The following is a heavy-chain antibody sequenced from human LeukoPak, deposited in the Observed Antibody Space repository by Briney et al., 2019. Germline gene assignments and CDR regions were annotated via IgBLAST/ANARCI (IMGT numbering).Heavy chain of an antibody. V-gene: IGHV3-7*01. CDR3: ARDRGYYVFDN. J-gene: IGHJ4*02. Sequence: SGGSLRLSCAASGFTFSNYWMTWVRQAPGKGLEWVAHVKPDGSEKSYVDSVKGRFTISRDNAQNSLYLQMNSLRAEDTAVYYCARDRGYYVFDNWGQGTLVTVSS. CDR2: VKPDGSEK. D-gene: IGHD3-22*01. CDR1: GFTFSNYW.